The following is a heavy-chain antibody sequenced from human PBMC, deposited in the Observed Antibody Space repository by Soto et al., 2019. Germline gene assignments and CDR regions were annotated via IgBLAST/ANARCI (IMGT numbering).Heavy chain of an antibody. CDR2: IWYDGSNK. Sequence: QVQLVESGGGVVQPGRSLRLSCAASGFTFSSYGMHWVRQAPGKGLEWVAVIWYDGSNKYYADSVKGRFTISRDNSKNTLYLQMNSLRAEDTAVYYCARPYYDFLCGYPHYYYYYCMDVWGQGTTVTVSS. CDR3: ARPYYDFLCGYPHYYYYYCMDV. D-gene: IGHD3-3*01. J-gene: IGHJ6*02. CDR1: GFTFSSYG. V-gene: IGHV3-33*01.